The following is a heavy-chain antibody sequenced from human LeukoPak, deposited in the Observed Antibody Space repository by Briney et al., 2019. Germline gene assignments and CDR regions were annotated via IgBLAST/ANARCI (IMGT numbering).Heavy chain of an antibody. V-gene: IGHV4-59*01. CDR1: GGSISSYY. J-gene: IGHJ4*02. Sequence: SETLSLTCTVSGGSISSYYWSWIRQPPGKGLEWIGYIYYSGSTNYNPSLKSRVTISVDTSKDQFSLKLSSVTAADAAVYYCARDILTGYSDYWGQGTLVTVSS. CDR2: IYYSGST. D-gene: IGHD3-9*01. CDR3: ARDILTGYSDY.